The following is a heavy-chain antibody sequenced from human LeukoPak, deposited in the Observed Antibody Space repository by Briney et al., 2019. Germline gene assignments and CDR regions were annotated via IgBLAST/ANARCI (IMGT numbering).Heavy chain of an antibody. CDR3: ARDGVGYCSSTTCQIDY. Sequence: GGSLRLSCAASGFTFSNHNMDWVRQAPGKGLEWISYISGRGEAIFYADSVQGRFTISRDNAKNSLCLQMNSLRAEDTAVYYCARDGVGYCSSTTCQIDYWGQGTLVTFSS. D-gene: IGHD2-2*01. J-gene: IGHJ4*02. V-gene: IGHV3-48*01. CDR2: ISGRGEAI. CDR1: GFTFSNHN.